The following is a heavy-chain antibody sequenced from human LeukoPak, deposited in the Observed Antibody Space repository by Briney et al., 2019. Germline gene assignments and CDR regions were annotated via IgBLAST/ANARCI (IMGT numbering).Heavy chain of an antibody. CDR2: IKSKTDGGTT. V-gene: IGHV3-15*01. Sequence: GGSLRLSCAASGFTFSNAWMSWVRQAPGKGLEWVGRIKSKTDGGTTDYAAPVKGRFTISRDNSKNTLYLQMNSLRAEDTAVYYCAKDFWGDSSGYYPDAFDIWGQGTMVIVSS. CDR1: GFTFSNAW. D-gene: IGHD3-22*01. J-gene: IGHJ3*02. CDR3: AKDFWGDSSGYYPDAFDI.